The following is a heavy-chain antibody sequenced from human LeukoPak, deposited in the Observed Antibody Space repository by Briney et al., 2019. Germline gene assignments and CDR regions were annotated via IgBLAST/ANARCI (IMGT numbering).Heavy chain of an antibody. V-gene: IGHV3-15*01. J-gene: IGHJ4*02. CDR3: TTDRLPIGY. D-gene: IGHD2-15*01. CDR1: GFIFSSAW. CDR2: IKSKTDGETT. Sequence: TGGSLRLSCAASGFIFSSAWMTWVRQTPGQGLEWIARIKSKTDGETTDYAAPVKGRFTISRDSTNNTLYLQMNSLKTEDTAVYYCTTDRLPIGYWGQGTLVTVSS.